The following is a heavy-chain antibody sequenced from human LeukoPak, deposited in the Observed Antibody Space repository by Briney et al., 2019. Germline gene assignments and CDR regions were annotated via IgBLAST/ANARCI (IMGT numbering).Heavy chain of an antibody. J-gene: IGHJ4*02. V-gene: IGHV3-15*01. Sequence: GGSLRLSCAASGFTFSNAWMSWVRQAPGKGVEWVGRIKSKTDGGTTDYAAPVKGRFTISRDDSKNTLYLQMNSLKTEDTAVYYCTTADYGSAQDYWGQGTLVTVSS. D-gene: IGHD3-10*01. CDR1: GFTFSNAW. CDR2: IKSKTDGGTT. CDR3: TTADYGSAQDY.